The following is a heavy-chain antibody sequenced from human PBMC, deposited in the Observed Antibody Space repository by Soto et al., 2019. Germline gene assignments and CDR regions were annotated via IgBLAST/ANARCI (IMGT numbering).Heavy chain of an antibody. CDR1: GFTFSSYA. V-gene: IGHV3-23*01. J-gene: IGHJ4*02. D-gene: IGHD3-3*01. CDR2: ISGSGGST. Sequence: EVQLLESGGGLVQPGGSLRLSCAASGFTFSSYAMSWVRQAPGKGLEWVSAISGSGGSTYYADSVKGRFTISRDNSKNTLYLQMNSLRAEDTAVCYCAKVLRFLEWSQAWGQGTLVTVSS. CDR3: AKVLRFLEWSQA.